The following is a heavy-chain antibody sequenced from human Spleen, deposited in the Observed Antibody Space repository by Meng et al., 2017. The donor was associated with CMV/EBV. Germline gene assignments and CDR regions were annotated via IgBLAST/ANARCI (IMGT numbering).Heavy chain of an antibody. CDR1: GFTFNSYG. CDR3: AKGYNFWSAQMIA. CDR2: IYSGSSST. V-gene: IGHV3-23*03. Sequence: CAASGFTFNSYGMSWVRQAPGKGLEWVSIIYSGSSSTYYADSVKGRFTISRDNSKNTLYLEMNSLRVEDTAVYYCAKGYNFWSAQMIAWGQGTLVTVSS. J-gene: IGHJ5*02. D-gene: IGHD3-3*01.